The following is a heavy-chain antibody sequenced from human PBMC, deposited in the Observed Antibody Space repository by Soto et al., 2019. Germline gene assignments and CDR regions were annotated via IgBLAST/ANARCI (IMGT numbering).Heavy chain of an antibody. CDR2: INHSGST. CDR3: AREKRIARTTYYYYMDV. V-gene: IGHV4-34*01. J-gene: IGHJ6*03. D-gene: IGHD6-6*01. Sequence: PSETLSLTCAVYGGSFSGYYWSWIRQPPGKGLEWIGEINHSGSTNYNPSLKSRVTISVDTSKNQFSLKLSSVTAADTAVYYCAREKRIARTTYYYYMDVWGKGTTVTISS. CDR1: GGSFSGYY.